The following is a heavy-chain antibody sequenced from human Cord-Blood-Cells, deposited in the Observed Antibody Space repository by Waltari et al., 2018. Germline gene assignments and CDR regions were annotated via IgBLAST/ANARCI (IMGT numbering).Heavy chain of an antibody. CDR2: IYYSGST. CDR1: GGSISSSSYY. V-gene: IGHV4-39*01. J-gene: IGHJ4*02. Sequence: QLQLQESGPGLVKPSETLSLTCTVSGGSISSSSYYWGWIRQPPGKGLEWIGSIYYSGSTYYNPSLKSRVTISVDTSKTQFSLKLSSVTAADTAVYYCATPFIAAAGTGPFDYWGQGTLVTVSS. D-gene: IGHD6-13*01. CDR3: ATPFIAAAGTGPFDY.